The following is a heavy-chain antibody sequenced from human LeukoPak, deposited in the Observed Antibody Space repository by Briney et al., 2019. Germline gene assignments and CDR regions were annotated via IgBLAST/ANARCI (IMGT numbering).Heavy chain of an antibody. Sequence: ASVKVSCKASGGTFSSYAISWVRQAPGQGLEWMGRIIPILGIANYAQKFQGRVTITADKSTSTAYMELSSLRSEDTAVYYCAKDTAMDHYYYYGMGVWGQGTTVTVSS. J-gene: IGHJ6*02. V-gene: IGHV1-69*04. CDR3: AKDTAMDHYYYYGMGV. D-gene: IGHD5-18*01. CDR1: GGTFSSYA. CDR2: IIPILGIA.